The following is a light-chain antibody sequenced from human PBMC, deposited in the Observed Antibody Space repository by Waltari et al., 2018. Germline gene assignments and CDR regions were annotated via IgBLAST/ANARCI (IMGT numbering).Light chain of an antibody. CDR3: SSYANSDTWV. J-gene: IGLJ3*02. V-gene: IGLV2-14*03. Sequence: QSALTQPASVSGSPGQSITISCTGTSSDVGSHNYVSWYQQHPGNAPKLLISDVDKRPEGASFRFAGSKSGNTASLTISGLQAEGEADYYCSSYANSDTWVFGGGTKLTVL. CDR2: DVD. CDR1: SSDVGSHNY.